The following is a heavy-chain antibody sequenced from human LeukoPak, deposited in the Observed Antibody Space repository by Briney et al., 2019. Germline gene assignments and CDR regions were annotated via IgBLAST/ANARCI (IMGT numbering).Heavy chain of an antibody. D-gene: IGHD3-3*01. CDR2: VSGSGGST. CDR1: GFIFDSHA. CDR3: AKLRYEFWSGFPTNWFVS. Sequence: PGGSLRLSCAGCGFIFDSHALTWVRQAPGKGLEWIATVSGSGGSTNYAASVKGRFIISRDNPKNTLYVQMNSLRAEDTARYYCAKLRYEFWSGFPTNWFVSWGQRTLVTVSS. J-gene: IGHJ5*01. V-gene: IGHV3-23*01.